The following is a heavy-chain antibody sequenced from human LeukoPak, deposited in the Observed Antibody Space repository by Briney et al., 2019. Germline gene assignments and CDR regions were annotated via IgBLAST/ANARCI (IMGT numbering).Heavy chain of an antibody. Sequence: GGSLRLSCAASRFTVSSNYMSWVRQAPGKGLEWVSVISVSGGSTYYADSVKGRFTISRDNSKNTLYLQMNSLRAEDAAVYYCAKGGIAVAFDYWGQGTLVTVSS. CDR1: RFTVSSNY. CDR2: ISVSGGST. V-gene: IGHV3-23*01. D-gene: IGHD6-19*01. CDR3: AKGGIAVAFDY. J-gene: IGHJ4*02.